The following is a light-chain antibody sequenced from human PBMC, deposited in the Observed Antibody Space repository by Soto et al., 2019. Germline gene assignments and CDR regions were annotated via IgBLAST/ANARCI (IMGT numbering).Light chain of an antibody. Sequence: DIQMTQSPSTLSASVGDRVTITCRASQRINSWLAWYQQKPGKAPNLLIYQASSLESGVPSRFSGSGSGTDFTLTISSLQPDDLATYYCQQYNVIPWTFGQGTKVDI. V-gene: IGKV1-5*03. CDR3: QQYNVIPWT. CDR1: QRINSW. J-gene: IGKJ1*01. CDR2: QAS.